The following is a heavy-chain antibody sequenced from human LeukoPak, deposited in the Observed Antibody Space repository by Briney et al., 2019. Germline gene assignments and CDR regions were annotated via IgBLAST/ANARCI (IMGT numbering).Heavy chain of an antibody. CDR3: ARDPGFLAAAILFDY. CDR1: GYTFTSYG. D-gene: IGHD2-2*01. CDR2: ISAYNGNT. J-gene: IGHJ4*02. V-gene: IGHV1-18*04. Sequence: ASVKVSCKASGYTFTSYGISWVRQAPGQGLEWMGWISAYNGNTNYAQKLQGRVTMTTDTSTSTAYMELRSLRSDDTAMYYCARDPGFLAAAILFDYWGQGTLVTVSS.